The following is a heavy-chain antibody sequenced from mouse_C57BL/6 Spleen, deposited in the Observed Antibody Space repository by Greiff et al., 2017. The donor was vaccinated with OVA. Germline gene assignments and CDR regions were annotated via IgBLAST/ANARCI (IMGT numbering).Heavy chain of an antibody. CDR3: ARDDGYLLDY. D-gene: IGHD2-3*01. J-gene: IGHJ2*01. CDR1: GYSITSGYY. CDR2: ISYDGSN. Sequence: VQLKESGPGLVKPSQSLSLTCSVTGYSITSGYYWNWIRQFPGNKLEWMGYISYDGSNNYNPSLKNRISITRDTSKNQFFLKLNSVTTEDTATYYCARDDGYLLDYWGQGTTLTVSS. V-gene: IGHV3-6*01.